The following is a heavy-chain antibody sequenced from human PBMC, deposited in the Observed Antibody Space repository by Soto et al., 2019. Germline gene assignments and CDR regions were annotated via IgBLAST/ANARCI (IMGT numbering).Heavy chain of an antibody. D-gene: IGHD1-26*01. CDR3: AKDRRADWESYYYYAMDV. CDR2: IIPIYGTA. Sequence: GASVKVSCKASGGTFSSFTISWVRQAPGQGLEWMGGIIPIYGTANYAQKFQDGVTIIADASTTTAYMELSSLRSEDTAIYYCAKDRRADWESYYYYAMDVWGQGTRVTVSS. CDR1: GGTFSSFT. V-gene: IGHV1-69*13. J-gene: IGHJ6*02.